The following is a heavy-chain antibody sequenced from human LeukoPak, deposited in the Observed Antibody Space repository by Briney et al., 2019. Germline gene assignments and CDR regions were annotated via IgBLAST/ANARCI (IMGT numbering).Heavy chain of an antibody. D-gene: IGHD2-2*01. V-gene: IGHV4-39*07. J-gene: IGHJ6*02. CDR3: ARDAGHQLSRRNYYAMDV. CDR1: GGSISSSSYY. Sequence: PSETLSLTCTVSGGSISSSSYYWGWLRQPPGKGLEWIGSIYYSGSTYYNPSLKSRVTISVDTSKNQFSLKLSSVTAADTAVYYCARDAGHQLSRRNYYAMDVWGQGTTVTVSS. CDR2: IYYSGST.